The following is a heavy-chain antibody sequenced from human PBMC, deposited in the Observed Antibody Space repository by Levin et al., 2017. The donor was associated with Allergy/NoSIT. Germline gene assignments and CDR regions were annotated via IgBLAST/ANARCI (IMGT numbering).Heavy chain of an antibody. D-gene: IGHD6-13*01. CDR1: GFTFSSFG. Sequence: SCAASGFTFSSFGMHWVRQAPGKGLEWVAVISYDGNDKYYADSVKGRFTISRDNPKNTQSLQMNSLRTEDTAVYYCAKARVCGTSSWALDYWGQGTLVTVAS. CDR3: AKARVCGTSSWALDY. CDR2: ISYDGNDK. J-gene: IGHJ4*02. V-gene: IGHV3-30*18.